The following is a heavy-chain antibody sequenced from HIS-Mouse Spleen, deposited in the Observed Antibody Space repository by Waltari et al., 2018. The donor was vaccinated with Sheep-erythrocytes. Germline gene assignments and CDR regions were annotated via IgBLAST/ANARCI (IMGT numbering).Heavy chain of an antibody. V-gene: IGHV4-31*03. J-gene: IGHJ2*01. D-gene: IGHD3-10*01. CDR1: GCSISSGGYY. Sequence: QVQLQESGPGLVKPSQTLSLTCTVSGCSISSGGYYWSWIRPHPGKGLEWIGYRCYSGSTYYSTSLKSRVTISVDTSKNQFSLKLSSVTAADTAVYYCARLITMVRGVTWYFDLWGRGTLVTVSS. CDR2: RCYSGST. CDR3: ARLITMVRGVTWYFDL.